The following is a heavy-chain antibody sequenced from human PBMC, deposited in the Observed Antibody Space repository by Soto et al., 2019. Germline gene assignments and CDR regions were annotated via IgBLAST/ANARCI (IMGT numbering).Heavy chain of an antibody. V-gene: IGHV3-74*01. J-gene: IGHJ4*02. D-gene: IGHD6-13*01. CDR2: MNSDGSSK. CDR1: GFTFSSYW. CDR3: AREIATTGLYYFDY. Sequence: PGGSLRLSCAASGFTFSSYWMHWVRQAPGKGLVWVSRMNSDGSSKTYADSVKGRFTISRDSAKNKMYLQVHSLRAEDTAVYYCAREIATTGLYYFDYWGQGTLVTVSS.